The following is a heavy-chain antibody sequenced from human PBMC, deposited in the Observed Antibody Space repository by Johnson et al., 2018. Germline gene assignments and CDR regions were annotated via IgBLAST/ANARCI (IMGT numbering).Heavy chain of an antibody. J-gene: IGHJ6*03. Sequence: EVQLVESGGGLVQXGGSXRLXCAVSGFTVSSNHMTWVRQAPGKGLEWVSVIYRGGSTYYPDSVKGRFTISRDNSKNILYLQMNRLRAEDTAVYYCARVGQQLAPGGYYYYYYMDVWGKGTTVTVSS. D-gene: IGHD6-13*01. CDR2: IYRGGST. V-gene: IGHV3-66*02. CDR1: GFTVSSNH. CDR3: ARVGQQLAPGGYYYYYYMDV.